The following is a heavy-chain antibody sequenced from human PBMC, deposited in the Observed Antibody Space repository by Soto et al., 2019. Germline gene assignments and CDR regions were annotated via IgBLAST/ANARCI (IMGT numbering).Heavy chain of an antibody. J-gene: IGHJ4*02. CDR3: AREPLAHSYFDL. V-gene: IGHV4-4*07. CDR2: MYNSERT. Sequence: PSETLSLTCTVSGGSISGYYWSWIRQPAGKGLEWIGRMYNSERTNYNPSLKSRVTMSMDTSKNQFSLKLTSVTAADTAVYFCAREPLAHSYFDLCGQGTLVTVST. CDR1: GGSISGYY.